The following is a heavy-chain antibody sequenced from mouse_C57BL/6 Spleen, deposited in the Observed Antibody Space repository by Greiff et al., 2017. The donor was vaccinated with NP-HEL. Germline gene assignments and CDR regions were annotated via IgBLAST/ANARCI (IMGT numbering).Heavy chain of an antibody. CDR1: GYTFTSYW. CDR2: IHPSDSDT. J-gene: IGHJ4*01. D-gene: IGHD2-4*01. CDR3: AIEVIYYDYGRSAMDY. Sequence: QVQLQQPGAELVKPGASVKVSCKASGYTFTSYWMHWVKQRPGQGLEWIGRIHPSDSDTNYNQKFKGKATLTVDKSSSTAYMQLSSLTSEDSAVYYCAIEVIYYDYGRSAMDYWGQGTSVTVSS. V-gene: IGHV1-74*01.